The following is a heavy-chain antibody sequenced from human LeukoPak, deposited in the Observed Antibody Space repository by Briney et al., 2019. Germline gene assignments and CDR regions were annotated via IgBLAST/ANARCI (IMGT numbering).Heavy chain of an antibody. Sequence: GGSLRLSCTTSGFTFGDHAMNWVRQAPRKGLEWVGFIRSKTYGGTAEYAASVKGRFTISRDDSISIAYLQMNSLKTEDTAVYYCTYDSSGYSYYFDYWGQGTLVTVSS. D-gene: IGHD3-22*01. CDR2: IRSKTYGGTA. CDR3: TYDSSGYSYYFDY. J-gene: IGHJ4*02. CDR1: GFTFGDHA. V-gene: IGHV3-49*04.